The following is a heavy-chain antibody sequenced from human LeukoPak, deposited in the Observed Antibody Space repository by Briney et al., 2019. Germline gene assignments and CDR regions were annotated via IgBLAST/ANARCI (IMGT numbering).Heavy chain of an antibody. V-gene: IGHV7-4-1*02. J-gene: IGHJ4*02. Sequence: ASVKVSCKASGYTFTGYYMHWVRQAPGQGLEWMGWINTNTGNPTYAQGFTGRFVFSLDTSVSTAYLQISSLKAEDTAVYYCARALQEYCTNGVCYTHGDYHYWGQGTLVTVSS. CDR3: ARALQEYCTNGVCYTHGDYHY. CDR1: GYTFTGYY. D-gene: IGHD2-8*01. CDR2: INTNTGNP.